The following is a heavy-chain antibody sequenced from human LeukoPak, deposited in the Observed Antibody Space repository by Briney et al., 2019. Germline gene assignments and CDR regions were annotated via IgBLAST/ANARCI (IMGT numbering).Heavy chain of an antibody. D-gene: IGHD4-11*01. CDR2: IYSGGST. J-gene: IGHJ4*02. CDR3: AYAKVTTSFDY. Sequence: GGSLRLSCAASGFTVSSNYMSWVRQAPGKGLEWVSVIYSGGSTYYADSVKGRFTISRDNSKNTLYLQMNSLRAEDTAVYYCAYAKVTTSFDYWGQGTLVTVSS. V-gene: IGHV3-53*01. CDR1: GFTVSSNY.